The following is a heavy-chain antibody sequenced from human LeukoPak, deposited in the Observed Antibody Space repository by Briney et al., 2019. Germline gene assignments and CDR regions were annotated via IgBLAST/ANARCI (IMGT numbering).Heavy chain of an antibody. J-gene: IGHJ3*02. CDR1: GGTFSSYA. CDR2: IIPIFGTA. Sequence: SVKVSCKASGGTFSSYAISWVRQAPGQGLEWMGGIIPIFGTANYAQKFQGRVTITADESTGTAYMELSSLRSEDTAVYYCARDLMHYYGSGIPAFDIWGQGTMVTVSS. D-gene: IGHD3-10*01. CDR3: ARDLMHYYGSGIPAFDI. V-gene: IGHV1-69*13.